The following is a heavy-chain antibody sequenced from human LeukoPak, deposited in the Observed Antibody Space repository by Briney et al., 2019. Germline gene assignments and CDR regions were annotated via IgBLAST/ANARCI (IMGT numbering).Heavy chain of an antibody. CDR2: ISSSSSYI. D-gene: IGHD2-15*01. J-gene: IGHJ4*02. CDR3: AKDRSLKIVLGVFDY. V-gene: IGHV3-21*04. Sequence: GGSLRLSCAASGFTFSSYSMNWVRQAPGKGLEWVSSISSSSSYIYYADSVKGRFTISRDNSKNTLYLQMNSLRAEDTAVYYCAKDRSLKIVLGVFDYWGQGTLVTVSS. CDR1: GFTFSSYS.